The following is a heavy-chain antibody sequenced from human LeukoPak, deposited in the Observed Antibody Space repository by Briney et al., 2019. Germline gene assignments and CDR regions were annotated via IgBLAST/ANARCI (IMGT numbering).Heavy chain of an antibody. CDR3: ARDHTGNFDY. D-gene: IGHD3-10*01. J-gene: IGHJ4*02. CDR2: IIPILGMA. CDR1: GGTFISYA. V-gene: IGHV1-69*04. Sequence: ASVKVSFKASGGTFISYAISWVRQAPGQGLEWMGRIIPILGMANYAQKFQGRVTITADKSTSTAYMELSSLRSEDTAVYYCARDHTGNFDYWGQGTLVTVSS.